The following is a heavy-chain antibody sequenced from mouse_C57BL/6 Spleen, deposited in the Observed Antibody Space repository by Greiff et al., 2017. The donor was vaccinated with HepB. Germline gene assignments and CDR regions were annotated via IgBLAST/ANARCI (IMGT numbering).Heavy chain of an antibody. Sequence: QVQLQQSGAELARPGASVKMSCKASGYTFTSYTMHWVKQRPGQGLEWIGYINPSSGYTKYNQKFKDKATLTADKSSSTAYMRLSSLTSEDSAVYYCARPYMGAMDYWGQGTSVTVSS. CDR1: GYTFTSYT. V-gene: IGHV1-4*01. D-gene: IGHD1-1*02. CDR3: ARPYMGAMDY. CDR2: INPSSGYT. J-gene: IGHJ4*01.